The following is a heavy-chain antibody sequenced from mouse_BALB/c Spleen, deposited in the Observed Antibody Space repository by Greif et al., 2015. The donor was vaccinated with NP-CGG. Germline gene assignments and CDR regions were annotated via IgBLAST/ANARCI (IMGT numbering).Heavy chain of an antibody. CDR2: ISYSGST. CDR1: GDSITSGY. V-gene: IGHV3-8*02. D-gene: IGHD1-1*01. J-gene: IGHJ2*01. Sequence: ESGPSLVKPSQTLSLTCSVTGDSITSGYWNWIRKFPGNKLEYMGYISYSGSTYYNPSLKSRISITRDTSKNQYYLQLNSVTTEDTATYYCARYYYGSSYYFGYWGQGTTLTVSS. CDR3: ARYYYGSSYYFGY.